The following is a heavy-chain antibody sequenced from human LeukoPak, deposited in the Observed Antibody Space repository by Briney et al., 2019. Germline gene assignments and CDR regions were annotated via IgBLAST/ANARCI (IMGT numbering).Heavy chain of an antibody. CDR3: AREKRTGTTLDNWFDP. J-gene: IGHJ5*02. CDR1: GGTFSSYT. D-gene: IGHD1-7*01. Sequence: SVKVSCKASGGTFSSYTISWVRQAPGQGLEWMGRIIPILGIANYAQKFQGRVTITADKSTSTAYMELSSLRSEDTAAYYCAREKRTGTTLDNWFDPWGQGTLVTVSS. CDR2: IIPILGIA. V-gene: IGHV1-69*04.